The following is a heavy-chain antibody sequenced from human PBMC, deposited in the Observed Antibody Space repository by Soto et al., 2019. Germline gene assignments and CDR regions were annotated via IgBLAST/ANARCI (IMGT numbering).Heavy chain of an antibody. CDR1: GGTFSSYA. V-gene: IGHV1-69*13. J-gene: IGHJ4*02. Sequence: ASVKVSCKASGGTFSSYAISWVRQAPGQGLEWMGGIIPIFGTANYAQKFQGRVTITADESTSTAYMELSSLRSEDTAVYYCARSRQPTMIVVVAMGYWGQGTLVTVSS. CDR3: ARSRQPTMIVVVAMGY. CDR2: IIPIFGTA. D-gene: IGHD3-22*01.